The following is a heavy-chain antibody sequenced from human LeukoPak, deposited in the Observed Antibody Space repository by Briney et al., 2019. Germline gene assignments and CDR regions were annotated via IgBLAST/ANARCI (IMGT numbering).Heavy chain of an antibody. CDR2: IYLGDSNT. V-gene: IGHV5-51*01. Sequence: PGESLKISCKASGYSFTNYWIGWGRQLPGKGLEWMGIIYLGDSNTKYSPSFQGQVTISADKSISTAYLQWSSLKASDTAIYYCARLVKWVCYVYPNFDYWGQGTLVTVSS. CDR1: GYSFTNYW. J-gene: IGHJ4*02. D-gene: IGHD5-18*01. CDR3: ARLVKWVCYVYPNFDY.